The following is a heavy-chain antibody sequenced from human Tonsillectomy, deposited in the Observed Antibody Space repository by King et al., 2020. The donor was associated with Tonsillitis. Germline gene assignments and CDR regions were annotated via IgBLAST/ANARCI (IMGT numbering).Heavy chain of an antibody. J-gene: IGHJ4*02. V-gene: IGHV3-23*04. D-gene: IGHD2-15*01. Sequence: VQLVESGGGLVQPGGFLRLSCAASGFTFSSYAMSWVRQAPGKGLEWVSGISGSGGSTNYADSVKGRFTISRDNSKNTLYVQMNNLRPEDTAVYYCAKGYWSGGSCYPFDYWGQGTLVTVSS. CDR3: AKGYWSGGSCYPFDY. CDR1: GFTFSSYA. CDR2: ISGSGGST.